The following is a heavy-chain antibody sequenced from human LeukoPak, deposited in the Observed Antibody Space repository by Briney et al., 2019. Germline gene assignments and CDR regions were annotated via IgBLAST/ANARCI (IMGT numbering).Heavy chain of an antibody. V-gene: IGHV4-39*01. CDR2: IYYSGST. D-gene: IGHD5-18*01. CDR1: GGSISSSSYY. J-gene: IGHJ6*02. CDR3: ARWKGQLWPGYGMDV. Sequence: PSETLSLTCTVSGGSISSSSYYWGWIRQPPGKGLEWIGSIYYSGSTYYNPSLKSRVTISVDTSKNQFSLKLSSVTAADTAVYYCARWKGQLWPGYGMDVWGQGTTVTVSS.